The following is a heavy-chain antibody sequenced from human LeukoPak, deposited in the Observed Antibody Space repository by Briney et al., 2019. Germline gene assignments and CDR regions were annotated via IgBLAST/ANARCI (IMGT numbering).Heavy chain of an antibody. CDR3: AKCSGGSPDY. J-gene: IGHJ4*02. D-gene: IGHD2-15*01. V-gene: IGHV3-23*01. CDR1: GFTFSSYA. Sequence: GGSLRLPCAASGFTFSSYAMSWVRQAPGKGLEWVSAISGSGGSTYYADSVKGRFTISRDNSKSTLYLQMNSLRAEDTAVYYCAKCSGGSPDYWGQGTLVTVSS. CDR2: ISGSGGST.